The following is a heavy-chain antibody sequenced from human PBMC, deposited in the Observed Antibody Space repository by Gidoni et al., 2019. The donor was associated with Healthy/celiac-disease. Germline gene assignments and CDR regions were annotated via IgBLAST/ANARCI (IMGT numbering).Heavy chain of an antibody. CDR1: GVTFSSYG. J-gene: IGHJ4*02. CDR2: IWYDGSNN. V-gene: IGHV3-33*01. CDR3: ARAHYGSGSSFDY. Sequence: QVQLVEAGGGVVQPGRSLRLACAASGVTFSSYGMHWVRQAPGKGLEWVAVIWYDGSNNYYADSVKGRFTISRDNSKNTLYLQMNSLRAEDTAVYYCARAHYGSGSSFDYWGQGTLVTVSS. D-gene: IGHD3-10*01.